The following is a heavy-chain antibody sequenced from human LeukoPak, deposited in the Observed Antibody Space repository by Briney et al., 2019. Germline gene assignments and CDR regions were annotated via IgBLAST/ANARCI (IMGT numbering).Heavy chain of an antibody. V-gene: IGHV3-48*03. CDR1: GFTFSSYE. J-gene: IGHJ4*02. Sequence: PGGSLRLSCAAYGFTFSSYEMNWVRQAPGKGLEWVSYISSSGSTIYYADSVKGRFTISRDNAKNSLYLQMNSLRAEDTAVYYCARWNDYGETFDYWGQGTLVTVSS. D-gene: IGHD4-17*01. CDR2: ISSSGSTI. CDR3: ARWNDYGETFDY.